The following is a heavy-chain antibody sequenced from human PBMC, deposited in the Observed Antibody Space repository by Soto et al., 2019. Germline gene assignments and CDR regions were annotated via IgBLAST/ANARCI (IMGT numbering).Heavy chain of an antibody. CDR2: IYTSGST. CDR3: AWTVGAAYSFDF. D-gene: IGHD1-26*01. J-gene: IGHJ4*02. V-gene: IGHV4-4*07. Sequence: QVQLQESGPGLVKPSETLSLTCNVSGDSMTKYYWSWIRQPAGKGLEWIGRIYTSGSTNYNPSLKSRVSMSIDTSNNHFSLNLKSVTAADTAVYYCAWTVGAAYSFDFWGQGALVTVSS. CDR1: GDSMTKYY.